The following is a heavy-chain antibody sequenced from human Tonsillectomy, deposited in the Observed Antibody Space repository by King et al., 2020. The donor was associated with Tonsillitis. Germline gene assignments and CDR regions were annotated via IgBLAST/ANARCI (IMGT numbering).Heavy chain of an antibody. CDR2: ISSSGFNT. V-gene: IGHV3-23*04. Sequence: VQLVESGGGLVQPGGSLRLSCAASGFTFTNYAMTWARQAPGKGPEWVSSISSSGFNTYYADSVKGRFTISRDNSKNTLYLQMNSLRAEDTAVYYCAKDAGLVVADYYYGMDVWGQGTTVTVSS. CDR3: AKDAGLVVADYYYGMDV. D-gene: IGHD2-15*01. J-gene: IGHJ6*02. CDR1: GFTFTNYA.